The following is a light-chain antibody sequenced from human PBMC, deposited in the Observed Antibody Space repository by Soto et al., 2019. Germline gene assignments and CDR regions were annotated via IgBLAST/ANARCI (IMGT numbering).Light chain of an antibody. CDR1: SSDVGGYNY. V-gene: IGLV2-14*01. Sequence: QYALTQPASVSGSPGQSITISCTGTSSDVGGYNYVSWYQQHPGKAPKLMIYDVSNRPSGVSNRFSGSKSGNTASLTISGLQAEDEADYYCTSYTSSSPHVVFGGGTKVTVL. CDR3: TSYTSSSPHVV. CDR2: DVS. J-gene: IGLJ2*01.